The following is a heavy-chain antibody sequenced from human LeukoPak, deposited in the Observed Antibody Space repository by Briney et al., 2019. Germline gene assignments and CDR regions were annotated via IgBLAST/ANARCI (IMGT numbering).Heavy chain of an antibody. CDR1: GFTFSSYG. Sequence: GGSLRLSCAASGFTFSSYGMHWVRQAPGKGLEWVTVIWYDGSNKYYADSVKGRFTISRDNSKNTLYLQMNSLRAEDTAVYYCARDNAHYDSSGYLGYWGQGTQVTVSS. CDR3: ARDNAHYDSSGYLGY. J-gene: IGHJ4*02. V-gene: IGHV3-33*01. D-gene: IGHD3-22*01. CDR2: IWYDGSNK.